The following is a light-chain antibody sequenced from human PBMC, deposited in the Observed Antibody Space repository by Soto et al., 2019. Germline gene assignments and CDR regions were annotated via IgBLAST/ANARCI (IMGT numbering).Light chain of an antibody. CDR3: RQYNNWSPWT. J-gene: IGKJ1*01. CDR2: GAS. CDR1: QSVSSN. V-gene: IGKV3-15*01. Sequence: EIELTQSPCTLSLSPGERTTLSCRASQSVSSNLAWYQHKPGQAPRLLIHGASTRATGIPARFSGSGSGTKFTLTISSRQYEDYAVYYCRQYNNWSPWTFGQGTKVDI.